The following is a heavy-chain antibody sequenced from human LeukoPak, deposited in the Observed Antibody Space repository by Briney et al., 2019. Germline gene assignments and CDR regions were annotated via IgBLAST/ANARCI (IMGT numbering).Heavy chain of an antibody. CDR2: ISSSSSYI. V-gene: IGHV3-21*01. D-gene: IGHD6-19*01. J-gene: IGHJ4*02. CDR1: GFTFSSYS. CDR3: ARVPYTGYSSGWYGYYFDY. Sequence: KPGGSLRLSCAASGFTFSSYSMNWVRQAPGKGLEWVSSISSSSSYIYYADSVKGRFTISRDNAKNSLYLQMNSLRAEDTAVYYCARVPYTGYSSGWYGYYFDYWGQGTLVTVSS.